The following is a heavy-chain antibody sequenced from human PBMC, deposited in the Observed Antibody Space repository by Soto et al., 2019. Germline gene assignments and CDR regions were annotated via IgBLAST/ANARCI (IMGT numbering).Heavy chain of an antibody. J-gene: IGHJ3*01. CDR3: VRGGKTAGGFDV. Sequence: QVQLVESGGGAVQPGRSLRLSCAASGFTLSDYGMHWVRQAPDKGLEWVAVIWSDGNRKYYADSVKGRFTISRDNPDNTLFLEMNSLTADDTAVYYCVRGGKTAGGFDVWGQGTRVTVSS. CDR1: GFTLSDYG. D-gene: IGHD2-15*01. CDR2: IWSDGNRK. V-gene: IGHV3-33*01.